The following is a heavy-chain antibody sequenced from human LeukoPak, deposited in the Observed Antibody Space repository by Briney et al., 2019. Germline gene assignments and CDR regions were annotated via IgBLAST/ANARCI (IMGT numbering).Heavy chain of an antibody. CDR3: ATGLYDSSGGDFDY. Sequence: ASVKVSCKVSGYTFTDYYMHWVQQAPGKGLEWMGIVDPEDGETIYAEKFQGRVTITADTSTDTAYMELSSLSSEDTAVYYCATGLYDSSGGDFDYWGQGTLVTVSS. CDR1: GYTFTDYY. J-gene: IGHJ4*02. D-gene: IGHD3-22*01. CDR2: VDPEDGET. V-gene: IGHV1-69-2*01.